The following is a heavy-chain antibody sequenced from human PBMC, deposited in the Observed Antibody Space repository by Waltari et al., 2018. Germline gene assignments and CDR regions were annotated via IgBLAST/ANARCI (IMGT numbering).Heavy chain of an antibody. Sequence: EEQLVESGGGLIPRGGSLVRSCAASGLPFSSHGMSWLRQAPGKGLEWVSYITNRGATHHADSLRGRFIVSRDNAKSSLYLQMNSLRAEDTALYYCARGYCGGDCSSSARYVDIWGRGTLVSVSS. CDR1: GLPFSSHG. V-gene: IGHV3-48*04. CDR3: ARGYCGGDCSSSARYVDI. CDR2: ITNRGAT. J-gene: IGHJ2*01. D-gene: IGHD2-21*02.